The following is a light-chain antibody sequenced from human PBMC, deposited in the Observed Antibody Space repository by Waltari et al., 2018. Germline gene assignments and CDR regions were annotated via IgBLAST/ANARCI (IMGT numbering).Light chain of an antibody. CDR2: DVR. CDR3: SSYAGNYTYV. J-gene: IGLJ1*01. V-gene: IGLV2-11*01. Sequence: QSALTQPRSVSGSPGQSVTISCTGTSSDVGSYNYVSWYKQHPGKAPKVMIYDVRKRPSGVPDRFSGSKSGNTASLTISGLQAEDEADYYCSSYAGNYTYVFGTGTKVTVL. CDR1: SSDVGSYNY.